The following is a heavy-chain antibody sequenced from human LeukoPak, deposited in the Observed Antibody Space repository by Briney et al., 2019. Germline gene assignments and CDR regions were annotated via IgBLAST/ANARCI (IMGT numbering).Heavy chain of an antibody. J-gene: IGHJ4*02. Sequence: GGSLRLSCAASGFSFTTYWMGWVRQAPGKGLEWVANINQDESSQYYVDAVRGRFTISRDNAKNSLYLQMNSLRAEDTAVYYCARESEIRFLEWLFVFDYWGQGTLVTVSS. CDR3: ARESEIRFLEWLFVFDY. CDR1: GFSFTTYW. V-gene: IGHV3-7*01. CDR2: INQDESSQ. D-gene: IGHD3-3*01.